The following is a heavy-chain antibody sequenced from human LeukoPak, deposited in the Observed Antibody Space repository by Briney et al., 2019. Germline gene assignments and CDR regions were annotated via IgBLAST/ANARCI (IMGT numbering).Heavy chain of an antibody. CDR1: GGSITGYY. CDR2: IYYSGST. J-gene: IGHJ4*02. Sequence: SETLSLTCTVSGGSITGYYWSWIRQPPGKGLQWIAYIYYSGSTNYNPSLKSRVTISVDTSKNQFSLKLTSVTAADTAVYYCARGPGSTVVSAWDLDYWGQGTLVTVSS. CDR3: ARGPGSTVVSAWDLDY. V-gene: IGHV4-59*01. D-gene: IGHD4-23*01.